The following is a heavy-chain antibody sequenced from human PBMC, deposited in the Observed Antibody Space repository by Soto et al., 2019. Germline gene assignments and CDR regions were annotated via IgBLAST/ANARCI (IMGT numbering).Heavy chain of an antibody. Sequence: SETLSLTCTVSGGSISSSSYYWGWIRQPPGKGLEWIGSIYYSGSTYYNPSLKSRVTISVDTSKNQFSLKLSSVTAADTAVYYCARGVEDTAMNDPFDDWGQGTLVTVSS. D-gene: IGHD5-18*01. J-gene: IGHJ4*02. CDR1: GGSISSSSYY. CDR3: ARGVEDTAMNDPFDD. CDR2: IYYSGST. V-gene: IGHV4-39*07.